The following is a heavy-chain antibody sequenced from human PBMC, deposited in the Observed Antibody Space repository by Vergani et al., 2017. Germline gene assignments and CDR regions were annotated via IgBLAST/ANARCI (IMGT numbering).Heavy chain of an antibody. CDR3: ARGHYDFWSGYYTGPFDY. D-gene: IGHD3-3*01. CDR2: ISYDGSNK. CDR1: GFTFSSYA. V-gene: IGHV3-30-3*01. Sequence: QVQLVESGGGVVQPGRSLRLSCAASGFTFSSYAMHWVRQAPGKGLEWVAVISYDGSNKYYADSVKGRFTISRDNSKNTLYLQMNSLRAEDTAVYYCARGHYDFWSGYYTGPFDYWGQGTLVTVSS. J-gene: IGHJ4*02.